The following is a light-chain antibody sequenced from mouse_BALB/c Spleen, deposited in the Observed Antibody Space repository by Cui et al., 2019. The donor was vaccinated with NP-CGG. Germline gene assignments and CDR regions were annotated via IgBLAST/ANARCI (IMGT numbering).Light chain of an antibody. Sequence: QAFFPPEFAPTTSPGETVTLTCRSSTGAVTTSNYANWVQEKPDHLFTGLIGGTNNRAPGVPARFSGSLIGDKAALTITGAQTEDEAIYFCVLWYSNHWVFGGGTKLTVL. CDR2: GTN. V-gene: IGLV1*01. CDR1: TGAVTTSNY. CDR3: VLWYSNHWV. J-gene: IGLJ1*01.